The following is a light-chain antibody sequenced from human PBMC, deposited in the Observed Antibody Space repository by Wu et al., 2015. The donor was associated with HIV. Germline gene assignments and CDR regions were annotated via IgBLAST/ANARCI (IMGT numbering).Light chain of an antibody. Sequence: EIVLTQSPATLSLSPGERATLSCGASQSVNTYLAWYQQKPGQAPRLLIYDASSRATGIPARFSGSGSGTDFTLTISSLEPEDFAIYYCQQRSNWPPITFGQGTRLEIK. V-gene: IGKV3-11*01. CDR1: QSVNTY. CDR2: DAS. J-gene: IGKJ5*01. CDR3: QQRSNWPPIT.